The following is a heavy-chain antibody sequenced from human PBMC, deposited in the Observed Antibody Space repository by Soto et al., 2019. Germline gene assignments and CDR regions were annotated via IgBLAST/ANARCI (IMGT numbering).Heavy chain of an antibody. J-gene: IGHJ6*02. CDR2: ISAYNGNT. CDR1: GYTFTGYG. Sequence: QVQLVQSGAEVKKPGASVKVSCKASGYTFTGYGISWVRQAPGQGLEWMGWISAYNGNTNYAQKLQGRVTMTTDTSTSTAYMELRSLRSDDTAVYYCARFAVAVAGTHHGTDMDVWGQGTTVTVSS. CDR3: ARFAVAVAGTHHGTDMDV. V-gene: IGHV1-18*01. D-gene: IGHD6-19*01.